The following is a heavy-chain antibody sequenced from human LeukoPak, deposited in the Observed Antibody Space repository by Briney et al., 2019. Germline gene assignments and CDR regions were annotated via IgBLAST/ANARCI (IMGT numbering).Heavy chain of an antibody. CDR2: IIPIFGTA. J-gene: IGHJ4*02. V-gene: IGHV1-69*05. CDR3: ASDSLAVAGTFDY. D-gene: IGHD6-19*01. CDR1: GGTFRSYA. Sequence: SVKVSCKASGGTFRSYAISWVRQAPGQGLEWMGGIIPIFGTANYAQKFQGRVTITTDESTSTAYMELSSLRSEDTAVYYCASDSLAVAGTFDYWGQGTLVTVSS.